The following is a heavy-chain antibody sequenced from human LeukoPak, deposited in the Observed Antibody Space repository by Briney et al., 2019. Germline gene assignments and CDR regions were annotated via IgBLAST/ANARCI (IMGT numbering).Heavy chain of an antibody. CDR3: AKDWETYCSSTSCSLDY. D-gene: IGHD2-2*01. J-gene: IGHJ4*02. V-gene: IGHV3-30*02. CDR1: GFTFSSYG. CDR2: IRYDGSNK. Sequence: GGSLRLSSAASGFTFSSYGMHWVRQAPGKGLEWVAFIRYDGSNKYYADSVKGRFTISRDNSKNTLYLQMNSLRPEDTAVYYCAKDWETYCSSTSCSLDYWGQGTLVTVSS.